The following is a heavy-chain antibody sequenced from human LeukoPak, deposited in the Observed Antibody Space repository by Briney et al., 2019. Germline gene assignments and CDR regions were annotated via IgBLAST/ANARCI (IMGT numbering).Heavy chain of an antibody. CDR3: ARGSGLSSVPYYFDY. V-gene: IGHV4-34*01. CDR2: INHSGST. CDR1: GGSFSGYY. J-gene: IGHJ4*02. D-gene: IGHD3-22*01. Sequence: SETLSLTCAVYGGSFSGYYWSWIRQPPGKGLEWIGEINHSGSTKYNPSLKSRVTISVDTSKNQFSLKLSSVTAAETAVYYCARGSGLSSVPYYFDYWGQVTLVTVSS.